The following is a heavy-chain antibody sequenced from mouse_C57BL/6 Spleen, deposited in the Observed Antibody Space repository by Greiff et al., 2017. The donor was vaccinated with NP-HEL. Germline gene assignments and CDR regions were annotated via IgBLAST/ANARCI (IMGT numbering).Heavy chain of an antibody. CDR2: IHPNSGST. CDR1: GYTFTSYW. V-gene: IGHV1-64*01. D-gene: IGHD2-1*01. J-gene: IGHJ2*01. CDR3: AISLYGNYEGYFDY. Sequence: VQLQQPGAELVKPGASVRLSCKASGYTFTSYWMHWVKQRPGQGLEWIGMIHPNSGSTNYNEKFKSKATLTVDKSSSTAYMQLSSLTSEDSAVYYCAISLYGNYEGYFDYWGQGTTLTVSS.